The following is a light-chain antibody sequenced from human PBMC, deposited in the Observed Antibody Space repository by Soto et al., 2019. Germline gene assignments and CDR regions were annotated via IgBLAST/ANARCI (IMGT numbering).Light chain of an antibody. J-gene: IGKJ3*01. V-gene: IGKV1-27*01. CDR2: AAS. Sequence: DIKMTQSPTSLSASVGDRVTITCRASQDIRNFVAWYQQKPGKAPKLLIYAASTVQSGVPSRFSGSGSGTDFTLTINSLQPEDVATYSCQKYSSVPVFGPGTKVEIK. CDR3: QKYSSVPV. CDR1: QDIRNF.